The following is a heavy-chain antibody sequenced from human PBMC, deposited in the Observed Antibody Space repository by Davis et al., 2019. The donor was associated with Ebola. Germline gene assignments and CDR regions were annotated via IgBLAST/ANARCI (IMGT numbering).Heavy chain of an antibody. CDR2: INPNSGGT. D-gene: IGHD6-19*01. V-gene: IGHV1-2*06. J-gene: IGHJ5*02. CDR3: ARTHSTGWDLTNWFDP. CDR1: GYTFTSYD. Sequence: AASVKVSCKASGYTFTSYDINWVRQATGQGLEWMGRINPNSGGTNYAQKFQGRVTMTTDTSTNTAYMELRSLRSDDTAIYYCARTHSTGWDLTNWFDPWGQGTLVTVSS.